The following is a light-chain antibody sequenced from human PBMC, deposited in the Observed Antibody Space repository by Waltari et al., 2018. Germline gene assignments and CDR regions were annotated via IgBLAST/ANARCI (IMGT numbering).Light chain of an antibody. CDR2: RNN. Sequence: QSVLTQPPSASGTPGQRVTISCSGSSSNIGSETVNWYQKLPGTAPKVLIYRNNQRPSCGPVRFSGSKSGTSASLAISGLQSEDEADYYCAAWDDSLNGLVFGGGTKLTVL. CDR1: SSNIGSET. V-gene: IGLV1-44*01. CDR3: AAWDDSLNGLV. J-gene: IGLJ2*01.